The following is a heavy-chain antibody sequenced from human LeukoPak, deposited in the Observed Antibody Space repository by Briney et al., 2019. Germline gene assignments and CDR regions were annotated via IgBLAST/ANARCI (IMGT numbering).Heavy chain of an antibody. D-gene: IGHD2-15*01. V-gene: IGHV5-51*01. CDR1: GYSFNSYW. Sequence: AASLKISCQGSGYSFNSYWIAWVRPMPGKGLEWMGIIYPGDSDTRYSPSFQGQITISADKSINTAYLRWSSLKASDTAMYYCARAYYCGGGSCKLEYWGQGSLVTVSS. CDR3: ARAYYCGGGSCKLEY. CDR2: IYPGDSDT. J-gene: IGHJ4*02.